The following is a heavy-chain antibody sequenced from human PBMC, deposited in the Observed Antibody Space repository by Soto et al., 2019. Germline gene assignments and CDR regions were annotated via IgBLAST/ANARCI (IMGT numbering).Heavy chain of an antibody. CDR1: GFTFSSYA. CDR2: ISGSGGST. D-gene: IGHD6-19*01. Sequence: GGSLRLSCAASGFTFSSYAMSWVRQAPGKGLEWVSAISGSGGSTYYADSVKGRFTISRDNSKNTLYLQMNSLRAEDTAVYYWAKDRVVYSSGWYGGDYWGQGTLVTVSS. V-gene: IGHV3-23*01. J-gene: IGHJ4*02. CDR3: AKDRVVYSSGWYGGDY.